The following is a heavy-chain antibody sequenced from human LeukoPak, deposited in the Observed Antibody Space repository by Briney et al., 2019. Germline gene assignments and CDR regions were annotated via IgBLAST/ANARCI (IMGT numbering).Heavy chain of an antibody. J-gene: IGHJ6*03. CDR1: GFTFSSYA. V-gene: IGHV3-23*01. Sequence: GGSLRLSCAASGFTFSSYAMSWVRQAPGKGLEWVSAISGSGGSTYYADSVKGRFTISRDNSKNTLYLQMNSLRAEDTAVYYCXXGPRGXXXXGSCYYYYYYMXVWGKGTTVTVSS. D-gene: IGHD2-15*01. CDR3: XXGPRGXXXXGSCYYYYYYMXV. CDR2: ISGSGGST.